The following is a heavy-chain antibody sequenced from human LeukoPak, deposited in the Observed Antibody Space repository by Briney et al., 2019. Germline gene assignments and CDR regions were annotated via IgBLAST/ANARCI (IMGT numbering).Heavy chain of an antibody. V-gene: IGHV3-30*02. J-gene: IGHJ4*02. CDR3: AKDQETYYYGSGSYYGAYDY. D-gene: IGHD3-10*01. CDR2: IRYDGSNK. CDR1: GFTFSSYG. Sequence: QAGGSLRLSCAASGFTFSSYGMHWVRQAPGKGLEWVAFIRYDGSNKYYAEFVKGRFTISRDNSKNTLYLQMNSLRAEDTAVYYCAKDQETYYYGSGSYYGAYDYWGQGTLVTVSS.